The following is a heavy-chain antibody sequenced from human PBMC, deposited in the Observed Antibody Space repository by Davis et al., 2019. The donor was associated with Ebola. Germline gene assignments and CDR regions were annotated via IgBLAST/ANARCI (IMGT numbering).Heavy chain of an antibody. CDR3: ARVPGTVVTPGAFDI. V-gene: IGHV1-18*04. J-gene: IGHJ3*02. CDR2: ISAYNGNT. D-gene: IGHD4-23*01. Sequence: AASVKVSCKASGYTFTSYGISWVRQAPGQGLEWMGWISAYNGNTNYAQKLQGRVTMTTDTSTSTAYMELRSLRSDDTAVYYCARVPGTVVTPGAFDIWGQGTMVTVSS. CDR1: GYTFTSYG.